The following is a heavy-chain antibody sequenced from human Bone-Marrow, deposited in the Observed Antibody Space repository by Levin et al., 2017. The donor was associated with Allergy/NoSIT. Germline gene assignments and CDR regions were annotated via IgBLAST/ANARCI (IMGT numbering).Heavy chain of an antibody. J-gene: IGHJ4*02. CDR2: IFHTGTT. D-gene: IGHD3-10*01. Sequence: SETLSLTCVVSGGSISSPNWWSWVRQSPGKGLEWIGEIFHTGTTNYNPSLQSRVTLSVDKSKNHFSLTMMSVTAADTAVYFCARDLAVRGASRDYWGQGILVTVSS. CDR3: ARDLAVRGASRDY. CDR1: GGSISSPNW. V-gene: IGHV4-4*02.